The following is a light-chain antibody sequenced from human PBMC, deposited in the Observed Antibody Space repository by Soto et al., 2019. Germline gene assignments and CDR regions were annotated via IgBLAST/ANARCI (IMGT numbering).Light chain of an antibody. Sequence: SYELTQPPSVSVAPGETATITCGENNIGSDSVHWYRQKPGQAPVLDIYYNVDRHSGIPERFYVSNYVNTATLTISKVEAGDEAAYYCQVWDSSSDLVVFGGGTKLTVL. J-gene: IGLJ2*01. CDR3: QVWDSSSDLVV. CDR2: YNV. CDR1: NIGSDS. V-gene: IGLV3-21*04.